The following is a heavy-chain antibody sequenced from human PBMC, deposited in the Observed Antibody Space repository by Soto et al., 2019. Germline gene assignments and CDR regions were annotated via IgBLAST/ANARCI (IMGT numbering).Heavy chain of an antibody. V-gene: IGHV3-23*01. J-gene: IGHJ6*02. CDR1: GFTFSSYA. CDR3: AKEETVISHYYYYYGMDV. CDR2: ISGTGGIT. Sequence: EVQLLESGGGLVQPGGSLRLSCAASGFTFSSYAMNWVRQAPGKGLEWVSVISGTGGITYHADSVKGRFTSSRDNSKNSLYLQMDSLRAEDTAVYFWAKEETVISHYYYYYGMDVWGQGTTVTVSS. D-gene: IGHD4-4*01.